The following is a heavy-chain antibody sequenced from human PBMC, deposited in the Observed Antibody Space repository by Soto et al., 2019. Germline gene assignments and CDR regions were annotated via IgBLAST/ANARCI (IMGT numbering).Heavy chain of an antibody. D-gene: IGHD1-7*01. CDR1: GASVTSDSYY. J-gene: IGHJ4*02. Sequence: SETLSLTCIVSGASVTSDSYYWIWIRQHPGKGLEWIGYISHTGSAFYNPSLKSRVSISIDASTDKFSLRLSSLAAAGTAVYYCARWELRDFDSWGPGTLVTVSS. CDR2: ISHTGSA. CDR3: ARWELRDFDS. V-gene: IGHV4-31*03.